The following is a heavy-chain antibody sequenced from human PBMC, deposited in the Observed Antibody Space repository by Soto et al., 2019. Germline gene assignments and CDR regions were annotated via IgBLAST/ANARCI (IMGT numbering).Heavy chain of an antibody. CDR2: INAGNGNT. D-gene: IGHD6-13*01. Sequence: ASVKVSCKASGYTFTSYAMHWVRQAPGQRLEWMGWINAGNGNTKYSQKFQGRVTITRDTSASTAYMELSSLRSEDTAVYYCARDPEQQLVSGFDYWGQGTLVTVSS. CDR1: GYTFTSYA. V-gene: IGHV1-3*01. J-gene: IGHJ4*02. CDR3: ARDPEQQLVSGFDY.